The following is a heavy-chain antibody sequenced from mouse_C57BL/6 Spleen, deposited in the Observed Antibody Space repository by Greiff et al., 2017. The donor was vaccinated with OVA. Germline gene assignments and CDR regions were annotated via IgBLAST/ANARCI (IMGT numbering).Heavy chain of an antibody. D-gene: IGHD1-1*01. J-gene: IGHJ3*01. CDR2: IAPSDSYT. Sequence: VQLQQPGAELVKPGASVKLSCKASGYTFTSYWMQWVKQRPGQGLEWIGEIAPSDSYTNYNQKFKGKATLTVDTSSSTAYMQLSSLTSKDSAVDYWAKGAYGSSSWCAYWGQGTLVTVSA. CDR3: AKGAYGSSSWCAY. V-gene: IGHV1-50*01. CDR1: GYTFTSYW.